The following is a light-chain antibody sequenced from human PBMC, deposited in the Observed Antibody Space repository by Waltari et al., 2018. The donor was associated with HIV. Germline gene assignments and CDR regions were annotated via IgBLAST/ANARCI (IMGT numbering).Light chain of an antibody. J-gene: IGLJ1*01. CDR1: SLSTYS. Sequence: SSDLTQDPAVSVALGQTVRITCQGDSLSTYSGAWYRQKPGQAPILVIFNGNIRPSGIPDRFSGSASGNTASLTITGALAEDEADYYCGSRDSTGSSYVFGPGTEVTV. V-gene: IGLV3-19*01. CDR2: NGN. CDR3: GSRDSTGSSYV.